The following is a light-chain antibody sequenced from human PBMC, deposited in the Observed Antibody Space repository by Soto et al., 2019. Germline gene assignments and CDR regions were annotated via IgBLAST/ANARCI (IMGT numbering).Light chain of an antibody. V-gene: IGKV3-20*01. CDR2: GAS. CDR3: QQYGSSPT. Sequence: EIVLTQSPGTLSLSPGERATLSCRTSQTASSSYLAWYQQRPGQAPRLLVYGASSRATGVPDRFSGSGSGTDFALTISRLEPEDSEVYYCQQYGSSPTFGQGTKVEIK. CDR1: QTASSSY. J-gene: IGKJ1*01.